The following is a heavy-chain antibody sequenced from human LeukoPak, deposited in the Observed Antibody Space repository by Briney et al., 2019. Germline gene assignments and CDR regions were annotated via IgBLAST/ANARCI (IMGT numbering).Heavy chain of an antibody. Sequence: GGSLRLSCAASGFTFSNYAMSWVRQTSGKGLEWVSAITGGGHTTYYADSVKGRFTISRDNSKNTLYLQLNSLTAEDTAIYYCTTYTVTPRHFDYWGQGTLVIVSS. D-gene: IGHD4-17*01. CDR3: TTYTVTPRHFDY. V-gene: IGHV3-23*01. CDR2: ITGGGHTT. CDR1: GFTFSNYA. J-gene: IGHJ4*02.